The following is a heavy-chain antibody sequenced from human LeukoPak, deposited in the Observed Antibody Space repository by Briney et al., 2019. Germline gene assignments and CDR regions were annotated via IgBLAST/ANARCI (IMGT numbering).Heavy chain of an antibody. D-gene: IGHD4-17*01. V-gene: IGHV1-3*01. CDR3: ARGDIYGDYLFDY. CDR1: GYTFTKYA. Sequence: ASVSVSYKASGYTFTKYALHWVRQAPGQRPEWMGWNNDGNCNKLYTRKFQDTVTITRDTSATTAYMELSTLRSEDTAVYYCARGDIYGDYLFDYWGQGTLVTVSS. CDR2: NNDGNCNK. J-gene: IGHJ4*02.